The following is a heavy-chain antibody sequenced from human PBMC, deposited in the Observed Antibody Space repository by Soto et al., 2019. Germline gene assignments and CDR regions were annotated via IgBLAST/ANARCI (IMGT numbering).Heavy chain of an antibody. CDR1: GVSISSGDYY. D-gene: IGHD3-16*02. Sequence: PSETLSLTCTVSGVSISSGDYYWSWIRQPPGKGLEWIGYIYYSGSTYYNPSLDSRATISVDTSKNQFSLRLSSVTAADTAVYYCARDLSIHDAFDIWGQGTMVTV. J-gene: IGHJ3*02. CDR3: ARDLSIHDAFDI. CDR2: IYYSGST. V-gene: IGHV4-30-4*01.